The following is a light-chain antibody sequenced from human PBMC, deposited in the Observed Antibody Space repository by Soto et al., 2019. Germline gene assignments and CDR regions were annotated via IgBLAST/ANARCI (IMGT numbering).Light chain of an antibody. CDR3: QQYGSSTPWT. CDR1: QSVSSSY. CDR2: AAS. Sequence: IVLTQSTGTLSLSLGARATLSCRAGQSVSSSYLAWYQQKPGQAPRLLIYAASSRATGIPDRFSGSGSGTDFTLTISRLEPEDFAVYYCQQYGSSTPWTFGQGTNVDIK. V-gene: IGKV3-20*01. J-gene: IGKJ1*01.